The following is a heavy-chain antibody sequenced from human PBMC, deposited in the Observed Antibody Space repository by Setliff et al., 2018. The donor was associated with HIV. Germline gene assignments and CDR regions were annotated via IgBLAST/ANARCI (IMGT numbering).Heavy chain of an antibody. D-gene: IGHD3-16*02. V-gene: IGHV4-4*02. Sequence: SETLSLTCVVSGGSITSSAWWYWVRQSPGRRPEWIGKIYHTGSTNYNASFKSRVTISLDRSKSQFSLRLSSVTAADAAVYYCARGPATPTSYDYLWGSYRPRDYLDSWGQGALVTVS. CDR1: GGSITSSAW. CDR2: IYHTGST. CDR3: ARGPATPTSYDYLWGSYRPRDYLDS. J-gene: IGHJ4*02.